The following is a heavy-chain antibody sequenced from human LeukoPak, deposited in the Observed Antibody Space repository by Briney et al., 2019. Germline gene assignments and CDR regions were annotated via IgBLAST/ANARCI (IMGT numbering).Heavy chain of an antibody. D-gene: IGHD2-2*01. CDR1: GYTFTSYD. V-gene: IGHV1-8*01. J-gene: IGHJ6*02. CDR2: MNPNSGNT. CDR3: ARGNGGPAAEAYYYYYGMDV. Sequence: GASVKVSCKASGYTFTSYDINWVRQATGQGLEWMGWMNPNSGNTGYARKFQGRVTMTRNTSISTAYMELSSLRSEDTAVYYCARGNGGPAAEAYYYYYGMDVWGQGTTVTVSS.